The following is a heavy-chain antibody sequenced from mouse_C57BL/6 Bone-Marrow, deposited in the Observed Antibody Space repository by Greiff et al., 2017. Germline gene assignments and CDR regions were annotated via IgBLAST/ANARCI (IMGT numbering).Heavy chain of an antibody. CDR2: IDPSDSYT. V-gene: IGHV1-69*01. CDR1: GYTFTSYW. J-gene: IGHJ2*01. D-gene: IGHD3-2*02. Sequence: QVQLQQPGAELVMPGASVKLSCQASGYTFTSYWMHWVKQRPGQGLEWIGEIDPSDSYTNYNQQFKGKSTLTVDKSSSTAYMQLSSLTSEDSAVYYGAREGAQAPYYFDYWGQGTTLTVSS. CDR3: AREGAQAPYYFDY.